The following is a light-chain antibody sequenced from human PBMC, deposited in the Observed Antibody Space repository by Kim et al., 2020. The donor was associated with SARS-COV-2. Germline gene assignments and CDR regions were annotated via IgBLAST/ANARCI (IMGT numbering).Light chain of an antibody. CDR2: DAS. CDR1: QSVSTW. CDR3: QQYNTYATWT. J-gene: IGKJ1*01. V-gene: IGKV1-5*01. Sequence: SVGDRVTFTCRASQSVSTWLAWYQQKPGKAPKVLIYDASSLHSGVPSRFSGSGSGTEFTLTISSLQPDDFATYYCQQYNTYATWTFGQGTKVDIK.